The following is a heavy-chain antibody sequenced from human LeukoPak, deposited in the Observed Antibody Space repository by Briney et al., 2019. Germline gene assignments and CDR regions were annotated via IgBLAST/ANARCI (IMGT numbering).Heavy chain of an antibody. CDR3: VAVPENWFDP. V-gene: IGHV3-74*01. D-gene: IGHD6-19*01. Sequence: GGSLRLSCAASGFTFSTSWMHWVRQVPGKGLEWVSRIRRDGTFTNYADSVKGRFTISRDSAKNTLYLQMNSLRAEDTAVYYCVAVPENWFDPWGQGTLVTVSS. J-gene: IGHJ5*02. CDR2: IRRDGTFT. CDR1: GFTFSTSW.